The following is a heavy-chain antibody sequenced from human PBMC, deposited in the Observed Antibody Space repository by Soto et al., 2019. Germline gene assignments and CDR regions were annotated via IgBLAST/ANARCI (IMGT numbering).Heavy chain of an antibody. V-gene: IGHV3-30*18. CDR1: GFTFSSYD. D-gene: IGHD6-6*01. Sequence: GSLRLSCAASGFTFSSYDMHWVRQAPGKGLEWVAVISYDGSNKYYADSVKGRFTISRDNSKNTLYLQMNSLRAEDTAVYYCAKDHSIAARYYYYYMDVWGKGTTVTVSS. CDR2: ISYDGSNK. J-gene: IGHJ6*03. CDR3: AKDHSIAARYYYYYMDV.